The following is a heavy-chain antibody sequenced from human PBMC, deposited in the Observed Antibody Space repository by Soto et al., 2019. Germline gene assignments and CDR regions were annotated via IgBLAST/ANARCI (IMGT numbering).Heavy chain of an antibody. CDR2: FDPEDGET. Sequence: ASVKVSCKVSGYTLTELSTHWVRQAPGKGLEWMGGFDPEDGETIYAQKFQGRVTMTEDTSTDTAYMELSSLRSEDTAVYYCAGGITMVRGVIIKGYYYYGMDVWGQGTTVTVSS. CDR1: GYTLTELS. CDR3: AGGITMVRGVIIKGYYYYGMDV. D-gene: IGHD3-10*01. J-gene: IGHJ6*02. V-gene: IGHV1-24*01.